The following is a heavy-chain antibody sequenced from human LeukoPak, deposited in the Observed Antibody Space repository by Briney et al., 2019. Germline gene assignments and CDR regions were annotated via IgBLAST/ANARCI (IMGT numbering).Heavy chain of an antibody. D-gene: IGHD2-21*01. CDR3: TRAPRSTLWWYDAFDI. CDR1: GFTFGDYA. Sequence: GGSLRLSCTASGFTFGDYAMSWVRQAPGKGLEWVGFIRSKAYGGTTEYAASVKGRFTISRDDSKSIAYLQMNSLKTEDTAVYYCTRAPRSTLWWYDAFDIWGQGTMVTVSS. J-gene: IGHJ3*02. V-gene: IGHV3-49*04. CDR2: IRSKAYGGTT.